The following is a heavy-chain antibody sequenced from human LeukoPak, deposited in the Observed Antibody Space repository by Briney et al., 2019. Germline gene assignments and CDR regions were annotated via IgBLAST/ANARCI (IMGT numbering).Heavy chain of an antibody. CDR3: AKAGNWDRTHWFDP. Sequence: PGGSLRLSCAASGFTFSSYAMSWVRQAPGEGMEWVSAISGSGGSTYYADSVKGRFTISRDNSKNTLYLQMNSLRAEDTAVYYCAKAGNWDRTHWFDPWGQGTLVTVSS. J-gene: IGHJ5*02. D-gene: IGHD7-27*01. CDR1: GFTFSSYA. CDR2: ISGSGGST. V-gene: IGHV3-23*01.